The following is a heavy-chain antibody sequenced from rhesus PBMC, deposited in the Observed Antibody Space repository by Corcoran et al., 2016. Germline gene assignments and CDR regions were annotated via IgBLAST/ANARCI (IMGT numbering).Heavy chain of an antibody. V-gene: IGHV4-93*02. CDR1: GGSISSSNW. Sequence: QVQLQESGPAVVKPSETLSLTCAVSGGSISSSNWWSWIRQSPGKGLEWIGGIYGSGGSTDYNPSLKSRVTLSMATSKNQFSLKLSSVTAADTAVYYCARRAIAAADFDYWGQGVLVTVSS. J-gene: IGHJ4*01. D-gene: IGHD6-25*01. CDR2: IYGSGGST. CDR3: ARRAIAAADFDY.